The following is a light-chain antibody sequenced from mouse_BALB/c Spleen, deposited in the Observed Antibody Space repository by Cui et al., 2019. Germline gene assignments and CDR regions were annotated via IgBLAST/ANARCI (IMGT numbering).Light chain of an antibody. V-gene: IGKV19-93*01. J-gene: IGKJ1*01. CDR1: KDINKY. Sequence: DIQMTQSLSSLSASLGGKVTITCKTSKDINKYIAWYQNKPGKGPRLLIHYPSTFQPGIPSRFSGSGSGRDYSFSISNLEPEDIATYYCLRYDNLWTFGGGTKLEIK. CDR3: LRYDNLWT. CDR2: YPS.